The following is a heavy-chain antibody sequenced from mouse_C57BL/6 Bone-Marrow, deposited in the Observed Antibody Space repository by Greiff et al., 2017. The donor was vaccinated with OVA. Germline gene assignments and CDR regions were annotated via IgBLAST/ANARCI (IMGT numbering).Heavy chain of an antibody. CDR3: ARIIYYGNQYYFDG. V-gene: IGHV1-80*01. CDR1: GYAFSSYW. J-gene: IGHJ2*01. D-gene: IGHD2-1*01. CDR2: IYPGDGDT. Sequence: QVQLQQSGAELVKPGASVKISCKASGYAFSSYWMNWVKQRPGKGLEWIGQIYPGDGDTNYNGKFKGKATLTADKSSSTAYMQLSSLTSEDSAVYFSARIIYYGNQYYFDGWGKGATLTVAS.